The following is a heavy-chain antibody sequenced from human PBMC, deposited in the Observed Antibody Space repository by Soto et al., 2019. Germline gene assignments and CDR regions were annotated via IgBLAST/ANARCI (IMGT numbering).Heavy chain of an antibody. CDR2: IIPIFGTA. D-gene: IGHD6-6*01. CDR3: ASASDQRIAARTYYYYGMDV. CDR1: GGTFSSYA. V-gene: IGHV1-69*13. Sequence: RRGASVKVSCKASGGTFSSYAISWVRQAPGQGLEWMGGIIPIFGTANYAQKFQGRVTITADESTSTAYMELSSLRSEDTAVYYCASASDQRIAARTYYYYGMDVWGQGTTVTVSS. J-gene: IGHJ6*02.